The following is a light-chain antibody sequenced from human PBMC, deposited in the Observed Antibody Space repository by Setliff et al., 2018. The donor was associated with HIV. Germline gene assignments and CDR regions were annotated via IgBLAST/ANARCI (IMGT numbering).Light chain of an antibody. Sequence: DIVMTQSPLPLTVSPGEPASISCRSSQSLLHSHGHNFLGWFLQKPGQSPQLLIYLGSNRAFGVPDRFSGSGSGTDFTLKINRVEADDVGIYYCMQALQTPWTFGHGTKVDIK. CDR3: MQALQTPWT. V-gene: IGKV2-28*01. CDR2: LGS. J-gene: IGKJ1*01. CDR1: QSLLHSHGHNF.